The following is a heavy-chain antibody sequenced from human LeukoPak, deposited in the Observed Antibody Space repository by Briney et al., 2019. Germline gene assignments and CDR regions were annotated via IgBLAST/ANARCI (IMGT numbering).Heavy chain of an antibody. Sequence: PSETLSLTCAVYGGSFSGYYWSWIRQPPGKGLEWIGEINHSGSTNYNPSLKSRVTISVDTSKNQFSLKLSSVTAADTAVYYCARGRMGFPSIGHYGSGSYYYYGMDVWGQGTTVTVSS. D-gene: IGHD3-10*01. V-gene: IGHV4-34*01. J-gene: IGHJ6*02. CDR2: INHSGST. CDR3: ARGRMGFPSIGHYGSGSYYYYGMDV. CDR1: GGSFSGYY.